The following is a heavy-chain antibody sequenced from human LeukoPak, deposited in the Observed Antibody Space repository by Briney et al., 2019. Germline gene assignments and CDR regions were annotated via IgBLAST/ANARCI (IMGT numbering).Heavy chain of an antibody. V-gene: IGHV1-69*13. Sequence: LGASVKVSCKASGGTFSSYAISWVRQAPGQGLEWMGGIIPIFGTANYAQKFQGRVTITADESTSTAYMELSSLRSEDTAVYYCASIKVAVAGSGAWGQGTLVTVSS. D-gene: IGHD6-19*01. CDR2: IIPIFGTA. J-gene: IGHJ4*02. CDR1: GGTFSSYA. CDR3: ASIKVAVAGSGA.